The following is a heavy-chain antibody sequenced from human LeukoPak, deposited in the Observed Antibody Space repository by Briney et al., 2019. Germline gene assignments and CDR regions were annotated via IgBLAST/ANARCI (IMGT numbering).Heavy chain of an antibody. D-gene: IGHD3-22*01. CDR3: ARGAYYYDSSGAFDY. CDR1: GFTFSSYE. CDR2: ISSSGSTI. J-gene: IGHJ4*02. Sequence: GGSLRLSCAASGFTFSSYEMNWVRQAPGKGLEWGSYISSSGSTIYYADSVKGRFTISRDNAKNSLYLQMNSLRAEDTAVYYCARGAYYYDSSGAFDYWGQGTLVTVSS. V-gene: IGHV3-48*03.